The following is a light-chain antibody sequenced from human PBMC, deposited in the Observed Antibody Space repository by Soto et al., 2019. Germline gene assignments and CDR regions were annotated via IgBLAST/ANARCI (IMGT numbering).Light chain of an antibody. J-gene: IGKJ5*01. CDR2: WAS. CDR3: QQYYGSPIT. Sequence: DIVMTQSPDSLVVSLGERATINCESSQSVLSSSNNENYLAWFQHKPGQPPRVLIYWASARESGVPDRFSGSGSGTHFTLTISSLRAEDAAVYYCQQYYGSPITFGEGTRLEMK. CDR1: QSVLSSSNNENY. V-gene: IGKV4-1*01.